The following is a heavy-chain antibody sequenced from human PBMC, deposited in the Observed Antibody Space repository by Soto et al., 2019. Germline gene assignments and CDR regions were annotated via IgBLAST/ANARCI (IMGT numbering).Heavy chain of an antibody. Sequence: LRLSCAASGFKFSNYAMSWVRQAPVKGLEWVSLISATGGGTYYADSVKGRFTISRDNSHNTLYLQVHSLTAEDTAVYYCAKDRRAGGNSAFYFDFWGQGAQVTV. V-gene: IGHV3-23*01. D-gene: IGHD3-16*01. CDR1: GFKFSNYA. J-gene: IGHJ4*02. CDR2: ISATGGGT. CDR3: AKDRRAGGNSAFYFDF.